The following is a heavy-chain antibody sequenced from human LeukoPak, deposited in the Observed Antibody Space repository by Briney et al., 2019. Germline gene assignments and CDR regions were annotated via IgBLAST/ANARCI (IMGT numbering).Heavy chain of an antibody. CDR1: GYTFTGYY. J-gene: IGHJ4*02. CDR3: ARDPCEEEQLVGNY. D-gene: IGHD6-6*01. CDR2: INPNSGGT. V-gene: IGHV1-2*02. Sequence: ASVKVSCKASGYTFTGYYMHWVRQAPGQGLEWMGWINPNSGGTNYAQKFQGRVTMTRNTSISTAYMELSRLRSDDTAVYYCARDPCEEEQLVGNYWGQGTLVTVSS.